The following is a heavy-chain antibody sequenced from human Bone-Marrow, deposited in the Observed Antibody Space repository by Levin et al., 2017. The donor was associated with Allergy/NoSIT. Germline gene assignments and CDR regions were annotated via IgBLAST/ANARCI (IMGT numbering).Heavy chain of an antibody. CDR1: GFTFDDYA. D-gene: IGHD2-15*01. CDR3: AKSGGRSLFYYGLDV. V-gene: IGHV3-9*01. J-gene: IGHJ6*02. CDR2: ITGNSDNM. Sequence: SCAASGFTFDDYAMHWVRQVPGKGLEWVSGITGNSDNMGYADSLKGRFTISRDNAKNSLYLEMTSLTVDDTALYFCAKSGGRSLFYYGLDVWGQVTTLTVSS.